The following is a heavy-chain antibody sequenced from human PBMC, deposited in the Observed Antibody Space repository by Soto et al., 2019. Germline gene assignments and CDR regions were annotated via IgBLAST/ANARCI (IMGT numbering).Heavy chain of an antibody. J-gene: IGHJ4*02. V-gene: IGHV3-7*01. CDR1: GFPFSGYW. Sequence: SLRLSCAASGFPFSGYWMSWVRQAPGKGLEWVANIKQDGSEKYYVDSVKGRFTISRDNAKNSLYLLMNSLRAEDTAVYYCAKNNRYCSSTNCFVFDYWGQGTLVTVSS. D-gene: IGHD2-2*01. CDR3: AKNNRYCSSTNCFVFDY. CDR2: IKQDGSEK.